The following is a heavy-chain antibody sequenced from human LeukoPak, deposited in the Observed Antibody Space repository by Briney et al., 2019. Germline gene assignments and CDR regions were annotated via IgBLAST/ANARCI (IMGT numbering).Heavy chain of an antibody. Sequence: GGSLRLSCAASGFTVSSNYMSWVRQAPGKGLEWVSVIYSGGSTYYADSVKGRFTISRDSSKNTLYLQMNSLRAEDTAVYYCATYSSSSKGDYWGQGTLVTVSS. J-gene: IGHJ4*02. CDR3: ATYSSSSKGDY. CDR1: GFTVSSNY. CDR2: IYSGGST. D-gene: IGHD6-6*01. V-gene: IGHV3-53*01.